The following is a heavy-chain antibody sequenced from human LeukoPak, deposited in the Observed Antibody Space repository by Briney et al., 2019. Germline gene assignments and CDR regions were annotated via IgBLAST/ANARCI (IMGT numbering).Heavy chain of an antibody. V-gene: IGHV3-74*01. J-gene: IGHJ3*02. CDR3: ARDSPNYSKGAIDI. D-gene: IGHD3-10*01. CDR1: GFTFSSHG. Sequence: GGSLRLSCAASGFTFSSHGMHWVRQAPGKGLVWVAHVSTDGTSTSSVDSVKGRFTISRDNAKNTLYLQMNSLRAEDTAVYYCARDSPNYSKGAIDIWGQGTMVTVSS. CDR2: VSTDGTST.